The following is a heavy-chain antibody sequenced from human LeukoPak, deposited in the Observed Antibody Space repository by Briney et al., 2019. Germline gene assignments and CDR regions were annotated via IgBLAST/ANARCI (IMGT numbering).Heavy chain of an antibody. D-gene: IGHD3-10*01. J-gene: IGHJ4*02. CDR3: ARSFMVRGLDDY. CDR2: IYYSGST. Sequence: SETLSLTCTVSGGSISSSSYYWGWIRQPPGKGLEWIGSIYYSGSTYYNPSLKSRVTISVNTSKNQFSLKLSSVTAADTAVYYCARSFMVRGLDDYWGQGTLVTVSS. CDR1: GGSISSSSYY. V-gene: IGHV4-39*07.